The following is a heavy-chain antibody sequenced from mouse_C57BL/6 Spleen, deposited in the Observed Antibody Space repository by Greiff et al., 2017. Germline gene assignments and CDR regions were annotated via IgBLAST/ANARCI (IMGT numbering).Heavy chain of an antibody. CDR2: IDPNSGGT. D-gene: IGHD2-2*01. V-gene: IGHV1-72*01. Sequence: VQLQQPGAELVKPGASVKLSCKASGYTFTTYWMHWVKQRPGRGLEWIGRIDPNSGGTKYNEKFKCKATVTVDKTSSTAYLQLSSLTSEDSAFYYCATYGYDVYYYAMDYWGQGTSVTVSS. CDR1: GYTFTTYW. J-gene: IGHJ4*01. CDR3: ATYGYDVYYYAMDY.